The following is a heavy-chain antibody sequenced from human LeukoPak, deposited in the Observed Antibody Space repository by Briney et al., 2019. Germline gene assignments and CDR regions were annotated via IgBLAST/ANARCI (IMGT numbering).Heavy chain of an antibody. CDR3: ARHGFGSGGYYFDY. CDR2: IDPSDSYT. D-gene: IGHD3-10*01. Sequence: GESLRIYCKGSGYTFTSYWISWVRQMPGKGLEWMGTIDPSDSYTNYSPSFQGHVTISADKSITTAYLQWSSLKASDTAVYYCARHGFGSGGYYFDYWGQGTLVAVSS. V-gene: IGHV5-10-1*01. CDR1: GYTFTSYW. J-gene: IGHJ4*02.